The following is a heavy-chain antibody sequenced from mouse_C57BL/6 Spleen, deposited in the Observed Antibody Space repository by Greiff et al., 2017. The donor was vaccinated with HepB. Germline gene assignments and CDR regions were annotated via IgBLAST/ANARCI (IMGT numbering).Heavy chain of an antibody. V-gene: IGHV14-4*01. CDR2: IDPENGDT. CDR1: GFNIKDDY. Sequence: EVKLMESGAELVRPGASVKLSCTASGFNIKDDYMHWVKQRPEQGLEWIGWIDPENGDTEYASKFQGKATITADTSSNTAYLQLSSLTSEDTAVYYCTTGGNWYFDVWGTGTTVTVSS. CDR3: TTGGNWYFDV. J-gene: IGHJ1*03.